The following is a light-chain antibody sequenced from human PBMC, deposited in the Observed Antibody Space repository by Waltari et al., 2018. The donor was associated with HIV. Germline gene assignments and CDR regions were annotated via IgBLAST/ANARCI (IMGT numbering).Light chain of an antibody. J-gene: IGLJ2*01. CDR2: DDG. CDR3: QVWDTSSAHVI. CDR1: NIGSKS. Sequence: SYVLTQPPPVSVAPGQTARITCGGNNIGSKSVHWSQQKPGQAPVLVVYDDGDRPSGIPERFSGSNSGNTATLTISRVEAGDEADYYCQVWDTSSAHVIFGGGTKLTVL. V-gene: IGLV3-21*02.